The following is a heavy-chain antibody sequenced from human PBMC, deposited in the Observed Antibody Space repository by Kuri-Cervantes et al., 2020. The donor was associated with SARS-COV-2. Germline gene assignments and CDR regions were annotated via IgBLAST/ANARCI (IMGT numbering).Heavy chain of an antibody. V-gene: IGHV1-2*04. CDR1: GYTFTGYY. CDR2: INPNSGGT. D-gene: IGHD6-6*01. J-gene: IGHJ6*02. Sequence: ASVKVSCKASGYTFTGYYMHWVRQAPGQGLEWMGWINPNSGGTNYAQKFQGWVTMTRDTSISTAYMELSRLRSDDTAVYYCARGDMAARGGEYYYYYYGMDVWGQGTTVTVSS. CDR3: ARGDMAARGGEYYYYYYGMDV.